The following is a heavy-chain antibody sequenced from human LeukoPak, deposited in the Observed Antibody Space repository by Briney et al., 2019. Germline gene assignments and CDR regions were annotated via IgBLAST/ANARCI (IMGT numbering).Heavy chain of an antibody. CDR1: GFNFDDYS. CDR3: AELGITMIGGV. CDR2: ISSSSAVI. V-gene: IGHV3-48*01. Sequence: GGSLRLSCAASGFNFDDYSMNWVRQAPGKGLEWVSYISSSSAVIFYADSVKGRFTIFRDNAKNSLYLQMNSLRAEDTAVYYCAELGITMIGGVWGKGTTVTISS. D-gene: IGHD3-10*02. J-gene: IGHJ6*04.